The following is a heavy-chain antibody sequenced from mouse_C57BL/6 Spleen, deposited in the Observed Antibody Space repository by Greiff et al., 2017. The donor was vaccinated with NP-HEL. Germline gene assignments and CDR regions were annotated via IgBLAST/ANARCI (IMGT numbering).Heavy chain of an antibody. CDR3: ARGPGYYFDY. J-gene: IGHJ2*01. CDR2: ISYDGSN. CDR1: GYSITSGYY. V-gene: IGHV3-6*01. Sequence: EVQLKESGPGLVKPSQSLSLTCSVTGYSITSGYYWNWIRQFPGNKLEWMGYISYDGSNNYNPSLKNRISITRDTSKNQFFLKLNSVTTEDTATYYCARGPGYYFDYWGQGTTLTVSS.